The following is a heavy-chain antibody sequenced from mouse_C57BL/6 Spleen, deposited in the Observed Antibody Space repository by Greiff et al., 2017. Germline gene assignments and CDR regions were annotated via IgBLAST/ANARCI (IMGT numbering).Heavy chain of an antibody. CDR1: GYSITSGYY. D-gene: IGHD2-2*01. CDR3: ASFGYDGWYFDV. CDR2: ISYDGSN. Sequence: EVHLVESGPGLVKPSQSLSLTCSVTGYSITSGYYWNWIRQFPGNKLEWMGYISYDGSNNYNPSLKNRISITRDTSKNQFFLKLNSVTTEDTATYYCASFGYDGWYFDVWGTGTTVTVSS. V-gene: IGHV3-6*01. J-gene: IGHJ1*03.